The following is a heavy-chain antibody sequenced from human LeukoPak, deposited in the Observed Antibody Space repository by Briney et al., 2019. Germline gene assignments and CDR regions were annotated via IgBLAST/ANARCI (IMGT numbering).Heavy chain of an antibody. J-gene: IGHJ6*03. V-gene: IGHV3-15*01. CDR3: TTIWYWELRYYYYMDV. CDR2: IKSKTDGGTT. CDR1: GFTLSNAW. Sequence: PGGSLRLSCAASGFTLSNAWMSWGRQAPGKGREWGGRIKSKTDGGTTDYAAPVKGRFTISRDDSKNTLYLQMNSLKTEDSAVYYCTTIWYWELRYYYYMDVWGKGTTVTVSS. D-gene: IGHD1-26*01.